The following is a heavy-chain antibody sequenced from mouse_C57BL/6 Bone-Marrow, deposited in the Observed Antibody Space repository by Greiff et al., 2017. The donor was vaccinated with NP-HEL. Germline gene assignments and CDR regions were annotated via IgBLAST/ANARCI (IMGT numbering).Heavy chain of an antibody. J-gene: IGHJ1*03. CDR1: GFSLTSYG. D-gene: IGHD2-14*01. CDR2: IWSDGST. V-gene: IGHV2-6-1*01. CDR3: ARHTYRGHYFDV. Sequence: VQGVESGPGLVAPSQSLSITCTVSGFSLTSYGVHWVRQPPGKGLEWLVVIWSDGSTNSTSALKSRLSISKDNSKRQVFLKMNSLQTEDTAMYYYARHTYRGHYFDVWGTGTTVTVAS.